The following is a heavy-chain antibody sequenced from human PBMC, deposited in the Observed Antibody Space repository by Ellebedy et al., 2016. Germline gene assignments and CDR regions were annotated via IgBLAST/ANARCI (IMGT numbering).Heavy chain of an antibody. CDR1: GFTVSTNY. D-gene: IGHD6-19*01. CDR2: IFSDGNT. J-gene: IGHJ4*02. V-gene: IGHV3-53*01. Sequence: GESLKISCAASGFTVSTNYMKWVRQAPGKGLEWVSAIFSDGNTYYADSVKGRFTISRDNSKTTLYLQMNSLRAEDTAVYYCAKATLQWLIRGRGADYWGQGTLVTVSS. CDR3: AKATLQWLIRGRGADY.